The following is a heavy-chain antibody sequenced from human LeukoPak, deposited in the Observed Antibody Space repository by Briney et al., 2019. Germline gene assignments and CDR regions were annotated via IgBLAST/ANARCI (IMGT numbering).Heavy chain of an antibody. CDR1: GGSISSGSYY. CDR2: IYTSGST. Sequence: SQTLSLTCTVSGGSISSGSYYWSWIRQPAGKGLEWIGRIYTSGSTNYNPSLKSRVTISVDTRKNQFSLKLSSVTAADTAVYYCASFFYNWNDGFAFDIWGQGTMVTVSS. D-gene: IGHD1-20*01. V-gene: IGHV4-61*02. J-gene: IGHJ3*02. CDR3: ASFFYNWNDGFAFDI.